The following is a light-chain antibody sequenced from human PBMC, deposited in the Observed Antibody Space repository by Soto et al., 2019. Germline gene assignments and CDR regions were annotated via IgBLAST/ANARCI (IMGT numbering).Light chain of an antibody. V-gene: IGKV1-39*01. CDR2: AAS. Sequence: DIQMTQSPSSLSASVGDRVTITCRASQGISTFLNWYQHKPGKAPKLLIYAASSLQSGVPSRFSGIGSETVFTLTISSLQPEDFATYSCQQSYSTTWTFGQGTTVEIQ. CDR3: QQSYSTTWT. J-gene: IGKJ1*01. CDR1: QGISTF.